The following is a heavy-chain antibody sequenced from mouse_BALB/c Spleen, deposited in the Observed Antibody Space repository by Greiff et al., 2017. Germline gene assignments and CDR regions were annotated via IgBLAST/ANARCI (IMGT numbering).Heavy chain of an antibody. D-gene: IGHD2-14*01. J-gene: IGHJ4*01. V-gene: IGHV1-80*01. CDR2: IYPGGGDT. CDR1: GYAFSSYW. CDR3: AREGVYRKDAMDY. Sequence: QVQLQQPGAELVKPGASVKLSCKASGYAFSSYWMNWVKQRPGQGLEWIGQIYPGGGDTNYNGKFKGKATLTADKSSSTAYMQLSSLTSEDSAVYFCAREGVYRKDAMDYWGQGTSVTVSS.